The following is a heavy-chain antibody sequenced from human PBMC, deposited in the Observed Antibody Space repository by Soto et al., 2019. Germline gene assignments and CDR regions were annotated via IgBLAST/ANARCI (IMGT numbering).Heavy chain of an antibody. CDR3: ARDAFGYYDSSAIRN. Sequence: SVKVSCKASGGTFSSYAISGVRQAPGQGLEWMGGIIPIFGTANYAQKFQGRVTITADESTSTAYMELSSLRSEDTAVYYCARDAFGYYDSSAIRNWGQGTLVTVSS. J-gene: IGHJ4*02. CDR1: GGTFSSYA. CDR2: IIPIFGTA. D-gene: IGHD3-22*01. V-gene: IGHV1-69*13.